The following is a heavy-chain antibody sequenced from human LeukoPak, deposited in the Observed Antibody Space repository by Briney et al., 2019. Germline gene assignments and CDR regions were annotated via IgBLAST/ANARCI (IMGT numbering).Heavy chain of an antibody. CDR1: GFTFSSYS. CDR3: ARETPAKIAAPTTDY. J-gene: IGHJ4*02. D-gene: IGHD6-13*01. Sequence: GGSLRLSCAASGFTFSSYSMNWVRQAPGKGLEWVANIKQDGSEKYYVDSVKGRFTISRDNAKNSLYLQMNSLRAEDTAVYYCARETPAKIAAPTTDYWGQGTLVTVSS. V-gene: IGHV3-7*01. CDR2: IKQDGSEK.